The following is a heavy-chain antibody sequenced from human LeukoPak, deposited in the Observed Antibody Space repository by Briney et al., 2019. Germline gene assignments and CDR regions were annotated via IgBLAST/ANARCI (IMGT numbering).Heavy chain of an antibody. J-gene: IGHJ4*02. V-gene: IGHV4-4*07. D-gene: IGHD2-15*01. CDR2: IHTSGNT. Sequence: SETLSLTCTVSGGSISSYYWSWIRQPAGKGLEWIGRIHTSGNTNYNPSLKSRVTMSVDTSENQFSLKVNSVTAADMAVYYCAREKNVVVVAARYFDYWGQGTLVTVSS. CDR3: AREKNVVVVAARYFDY. CDR1: GGSISSYY.